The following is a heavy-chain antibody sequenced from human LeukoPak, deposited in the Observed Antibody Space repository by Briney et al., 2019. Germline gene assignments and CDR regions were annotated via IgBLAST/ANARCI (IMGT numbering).Heavy chain of an antibody. CDR1: GFTFSSYG. V-gene: IGHV3-30*18. Sequence: PGGSLRLSCAASGFTFSSYGMHWVRQAPGKGLEWVAVISYDGSNKYYADSVKGRFTISRDNSKNTLYLQMNSLRAEDTAVYYCAKDSKYYDTSGVDYFDYWGQGTLVTVSS. CDR3: AKDSKYYDTSGVDYFDY. CDR2: ISYDGSNK. D-gene: IGHD3-22*01. J-gene: IGHJ4*02.